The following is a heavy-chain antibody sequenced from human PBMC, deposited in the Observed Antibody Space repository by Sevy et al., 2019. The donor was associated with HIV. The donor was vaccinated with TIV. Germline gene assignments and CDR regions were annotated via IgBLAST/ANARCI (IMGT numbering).Heavy chain of an antibody. Sequence: GESLKISCKLSGYTLTQLSMHWVRQAPGKGLEWLGSFDPEDGERIYAQKFRGRFTMTEETSTDTAYMELSSLRSEDTAIYYCATGREYYEGNSGYFDYWGQGTLVTVSS. D-gene: IGHD3-3*01. CDR1: GYTLTQLS. V-gene: IGHV1-24*01. J-gene: IGHJ4*02. CDR2: FDPEDGER. CDR3: ATGREYYEGNSGYFDY.